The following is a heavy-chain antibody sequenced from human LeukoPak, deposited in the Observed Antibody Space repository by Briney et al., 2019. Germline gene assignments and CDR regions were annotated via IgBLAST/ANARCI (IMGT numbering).Heavy chain of an antibody. CDR3: AKDDDHRGSTSFYYYYGLDV. D-gene: IGHD6-13*01. Sequence: GGSLRLSCSASGFTFSNLAMHWVRQAPGKGLEYVSAISGNGGTTYYADSVKGRFTISRDNSKNTLYLQMNSLRPEDTAVYYCAKDDDHRGSTSFYYYYGLDVWGQGTTVTVSS. CDR1: GFTFSNLA. CDR2: ISGNGGTT. J-gene: IGHJ6*02. V-gene: IGHV3-64*04.